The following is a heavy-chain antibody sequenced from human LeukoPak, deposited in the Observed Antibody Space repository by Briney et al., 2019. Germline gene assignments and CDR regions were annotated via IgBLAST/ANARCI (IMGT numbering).Heavy chain of an antibody. CDR2: IYYSGST. D-gene: IGHD6-19*01. CDR3: ARQWLVLSYYYYYMDV. CDR1: GGSISSSSYY. V-gene: IGHV4-39*01. Sequence: SETLSLTCTVSGGSISSSSYYWGWIRQPPGKGLEWIGSIYYSGSTYYNPSLKSRVTISVDTSKNQFSLKLSSVTAADTAVCYCARQWLVLSYYYYYMDVWGKGTTVTVSS. J-gene: IGHJ6*03.